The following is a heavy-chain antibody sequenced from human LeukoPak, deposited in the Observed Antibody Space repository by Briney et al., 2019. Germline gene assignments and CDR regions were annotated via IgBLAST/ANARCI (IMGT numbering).Heavy chain of an antibody. V-gene: IGHV3-30-3*01. Sequence: GGSLRLSCAASGFTFSSYAMHWVRQAPGKGLEWVAVISYDGSNKYYADSVKGRFTISRDNSKNTLYLQMNSLRAEDTAVYYCAREKWLVPYYYYGMDVWGQGTTVTVSS. CDR3: AREKWLVPYYYYGMDV. J-gene: IGHJ6*02. CDR1: GFTFSSYA. CDR2: ISYDGSNK. D-gene: IGHD6-19*01.